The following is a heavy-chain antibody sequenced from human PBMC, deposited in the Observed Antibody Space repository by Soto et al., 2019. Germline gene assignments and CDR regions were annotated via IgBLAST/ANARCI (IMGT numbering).Heavy chain of an antibody. D-gene: IGHD6-19*01. CDR1: GYSFTSYW. CDR3: ARQVEQWLGHYYYGMDV. J-gene: IGHJ6*02. Sequence: GESLKISCKGSGYSFTSYWIGWVRRMPGKGLEWMGIIYPGDSDTRYSPSFQGQVTISADKSISTAYLQWSSLKASDTAMYYCARQVEQWLGHYYYGMDVWGQETTVTVSS. V-gene: IGHV5-51*01. CDR2: IYPGDSDT.